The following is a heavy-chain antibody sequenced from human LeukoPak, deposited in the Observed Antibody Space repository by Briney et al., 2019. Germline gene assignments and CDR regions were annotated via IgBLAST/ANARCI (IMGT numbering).Heavy chain of an antibody. CDR2: INHSGST. V-gene: IGHV4-39*07. J-gene: IGHJ4*02. D-gene: IGHD4-17*01. Sequence: PSETLSLTCTVSGGSISSSSYYWGWIRQPPGKVLEWIGEINHSGSTNYNPSLKSRVTISVDTSKNQFSLKLSSVTAADTAVYYCARFTVTGHDYWGQGTLVTVSS. CDR3: ARFTVTGHDY. CDR1: GGSISSSSYY.